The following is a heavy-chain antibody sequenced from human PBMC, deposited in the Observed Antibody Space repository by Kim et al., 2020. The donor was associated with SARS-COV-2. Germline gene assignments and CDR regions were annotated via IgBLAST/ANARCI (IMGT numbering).Heavy chain of an antibody. CDR1: GGSFSGYY. CDR2: INHSANT. J-gene: IGHJ4*01. V-gene: IGHV4-34*01. D-gene: IGHD1-26*01. CDR3: ARARPPHSESPTHLHYFD. Sequence: SETLSLTCAVYGGSFSGYYWSWIRQPPGEGLEWIGEINHSANTIYNPSFKSRVTISVDTSKNHFSLTLSSVTAADTAIYYCARARPPHSESPTHLHYFD.